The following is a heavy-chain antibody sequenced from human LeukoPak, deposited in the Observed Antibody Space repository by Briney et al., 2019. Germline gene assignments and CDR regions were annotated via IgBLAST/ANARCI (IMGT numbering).Heavy chain of an antibody. CDR2: INHSGST. Sequence: SETLSLTCTVSGGSISSGGYYWSWIRQPPGKGLEWIGEINHSGSTNYNPSLKSRVTISVDTSKNQFSLKLSSVTAADTAVYYCARRGPGYWGQGTLVTVSS. CDR3: ARRGPGY. J-gene: IGHJ4*02. V-gene: IGHV4-39*07. CDR1: GGSISSGGYY.